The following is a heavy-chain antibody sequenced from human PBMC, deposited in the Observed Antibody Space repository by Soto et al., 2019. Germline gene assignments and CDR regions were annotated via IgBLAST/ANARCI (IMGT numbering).Heavy chain of an antibody. D-gene: IGHD1-26*01. CDR3: VRSSGTQPGGGWFDP. V-gene: IGHV3-9*01. CDR2: ISCNSVTI. CDR1: GFNFDDHA. J-gene: IGHJ5*02. Sequence: SLRLSCAASGFNFDDHAMHWVRQTPVKVLEWVSGISCNSVTINYADSIKVRVTISRDNAKRTLYLQMNNLRPADKANYFCVRSSGTQPGGGWFDPGGQGPRLPVPS.